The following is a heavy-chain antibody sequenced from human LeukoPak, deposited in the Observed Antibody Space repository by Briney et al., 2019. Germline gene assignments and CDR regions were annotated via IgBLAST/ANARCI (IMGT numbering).Heavy chain of an antibody. Sequence: GGSLRLSCAASGFTFSSYWMSWVRQAPGKGLEWVANIKQGGSEKYYVDSVKGRFTISRDNAKNSLYLQMNSLRAEDTAVYYCAKDLGSRVAAPSAYWGQGTLVTVS. D-gene: IGHD6-13*01. CDR3: AKDLGSRVAAPSAY. CDR2: IKQGGSEK. CDR1: GFTFSSYW. J-gene: IGHJ4*02. V-gene: IGHV3-7*03.